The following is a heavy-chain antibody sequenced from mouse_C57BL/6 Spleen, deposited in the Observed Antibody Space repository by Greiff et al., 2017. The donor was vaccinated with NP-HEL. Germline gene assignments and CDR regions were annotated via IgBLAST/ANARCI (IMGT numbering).Heavy chain of an antibody. CDR2: IHPNSGST. CDR1: GYTFTSYW. J-gene: IGHJ1*03. Sequence: QVQLQQPGAELVKPGASVKLSCKASGYTFTSYWMHWVKQRPGQGLEWIGMIHPNSGSTNYNEKFKSKATLTVDKSSSTAYMQLSSLTSEDSAVYYCARDGNYERPWYFDVWGTGTTVTVSS. CDR3: ARDGNYERPWYFDV. D-gene: IGHD2-1*01. V-gene: IGHV1-64*01.